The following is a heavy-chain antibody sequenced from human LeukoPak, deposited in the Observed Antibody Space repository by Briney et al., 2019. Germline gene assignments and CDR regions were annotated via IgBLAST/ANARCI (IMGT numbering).Heavy chain of an antibody. CDR1: GFTFSSYA. CDR3: ARDVLGSRDYYYDSSGTGY. V-gene: IGHV3-23*01. CDR2: ISATGGST. D-gene: IGHD3-22*01. J-gene: IGHJ4*02. Sequence: PGGSLRLSCAASGFTFSSYAMSWVRQAPGKGLEWVSSISATGGSTYYADSVKGRSTISRDNSKNTLYLQMNSLRAEDTAVYYCARDVLGSRDYYYDSSGTGYWGQGTLVTVSS.